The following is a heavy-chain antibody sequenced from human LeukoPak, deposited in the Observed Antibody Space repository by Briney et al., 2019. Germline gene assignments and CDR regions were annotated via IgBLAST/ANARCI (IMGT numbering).Heavy chain of an antibody. D-gene: IGHD1-14*01. V-gene: IGHV3-48*01. Sequence: GGSLRLSCAASGFTFSSYSMNWVRQAPGKGLEWVSSISTSNSIYYADSVRGRFTISRDNAKNSLSLQMDSLRAEDTAVYYCARRREPELWGQGTMVTVSS. CDR2: ISTSNSI. J-gene: IGHJ3*01. CDR1: GFTFSSYS. CDR3: ARRREPEL.